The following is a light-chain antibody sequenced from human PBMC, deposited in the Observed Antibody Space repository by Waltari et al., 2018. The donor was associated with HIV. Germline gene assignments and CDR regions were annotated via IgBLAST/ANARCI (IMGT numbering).Light chain of an antibody. V-gene: IGLV2-14*01. CDR3: SSYTTANKV. CDR1: TNDIGGSNY. J-gene: IGLJ2*01. Sequence: QSALTQPASVSGPPGHPIPISCTGTTNDIGGSNYVSWYQQHPGRAPKLMIYEVNKPPSGVSDRFSGSKSGNTTSLTISGLQTEDEAIYFCSSYTTANKVFGGGTKVTVL. CDR2: EVN.